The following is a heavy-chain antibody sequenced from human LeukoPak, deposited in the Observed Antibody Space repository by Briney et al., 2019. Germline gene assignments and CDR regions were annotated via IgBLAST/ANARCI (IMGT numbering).Heavy chain of an antibody. CDR2: IYYSGST. D-gene: IGHD6-19*01. CDR1: GGSISSYY. Sequence: SETLSLTCTVSGGSISSYYWSWIRQPPGKGREWIGYIYYSGSTNYNPSLKSRVTISVDTSKNQFSLKLSSVTAADTAVYYCARERYSSGWDTGGWFDPWGQGTLVTVSS. V-gene: IGHV4-59*01. CDR3: ARERYSSGWDTGGWFDP. J-gene: IGHJ5*02.